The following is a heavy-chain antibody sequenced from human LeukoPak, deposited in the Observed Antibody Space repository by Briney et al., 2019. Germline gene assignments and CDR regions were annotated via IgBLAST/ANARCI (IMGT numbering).Heavy chain of an antibody. D-gene: IGHD3-10*01. CDR3: ARPYHYDSGSRGTAFDI. Sequence: PSETLSLTCTVSGGSISSSSYYWGWIRQPPGKGLEWIVSIYDSRSTYYNPSLKSRLTISVDTSKNQFSLKLSSVTAADTATYYCARPYHYDSGSRGTAFDIWGQGTMVTVSS. J-gene: IGHJ3*02. V-gene: IGHV4-39*01. CDR1: GGSISSSSYY. CDR2: IYDSRST.